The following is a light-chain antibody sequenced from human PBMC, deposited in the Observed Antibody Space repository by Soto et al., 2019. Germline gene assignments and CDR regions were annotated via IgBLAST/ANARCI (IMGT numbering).Light chain of an antibody. CDR3: QSYDTSLSGCV. J-gene: IGLJ1*01. CDR2: DNN. V-gene: IGLV1-40*01. Sequence: QSVLTQPPSVSGAPGQRVTISCTGSSSNIGAGYDVHWYQQLPGTAPKLLIYDNNHRPSGVPDRFSGSKSGTSASLAITGLQAEDEADYCCQSYDTSLSGCVFGTGTKLTVL. CDR1: SSNIGAGYD.